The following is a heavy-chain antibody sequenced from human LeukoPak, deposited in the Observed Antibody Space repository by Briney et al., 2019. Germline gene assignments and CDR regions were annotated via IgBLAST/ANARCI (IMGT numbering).Heavy chain of an antibody. V-gene: IGHV1-18*01. Sequence: GASVNVSCKASGYTFTSYGISWVRQAPGQGLEWLGWISAYNGNTNYAQNLQGRVTMTTDTSTSTAYMELRSLRSDDTAVYYCARDLSLIADYFDFWGQGTLVTVSS. CDR3: ARDLSLIADYFDF. D-gene: IGHD2-8*01. J-gene: IGHJ4*02. CDR2: ISAYNGNT. CDR1: GYTFTSYG.